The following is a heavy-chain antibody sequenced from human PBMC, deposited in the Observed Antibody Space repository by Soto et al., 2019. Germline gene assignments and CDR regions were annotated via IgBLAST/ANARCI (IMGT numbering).Heavy chain of an antibody. CDR2: INHSGST. Sequence: QVQLQQWGAGLLKPSETLSLTCAVYGGSFSGYYWSWIRQPPGKGLEWIGEINHSGSTNYNPSLKSRVTISVDTSKNQFSRKLSSVTAADTAVYYCARGFLGYCSGGSCYPFYYYYYGMDVWGQGTTVTVSS. J-gene: IGHJ6*02. V-gene: IGHV4-34*01. D-gene: IGHD2-15*01. CDR1: GGSFSGYY. CDR3: ARGFLGYCSGGSCYPFYYYYYGMDV.